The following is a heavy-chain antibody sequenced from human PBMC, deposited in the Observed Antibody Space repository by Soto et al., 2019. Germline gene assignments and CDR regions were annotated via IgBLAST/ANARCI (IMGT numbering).Heavy chain of an antibody. CDR2: INAGNGDT. J-gene: IGHJ4*02. CDR1: GYRFTSYA. Sequence: QVQLVQSGAEVKKPGASVKVSCKASGYRFTSYAMHWVRQAPGQGLEWMGWINAGNGDTKYSQKFQGRVTIIRDTSASTAYMDLRSLRSEDTAVYYCAGGSSGWPYYLVYWGQGILVTVSS. CDR3: AGGSSGWPYYLVY. D-gene: IGHD6-19*01. V-gene: IGHV1-3*01.